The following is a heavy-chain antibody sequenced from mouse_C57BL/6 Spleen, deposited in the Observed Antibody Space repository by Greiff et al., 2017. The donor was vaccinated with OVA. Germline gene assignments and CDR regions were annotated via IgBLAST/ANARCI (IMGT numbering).Heavy chain of an antibody. Sequence: EVKLQESGAELVKPGASVKLSCTASGFNIKDYYMHWVKQRTEQGLEWIGRIDPEDGETKYAPKFQGKATITADTSSNTAYLQLSSLTSEDTAVYYCVHYYGSSPDWYFDVWGTGTTVTVSS. J-gene: IGHJ1*03. CDR2: IDPEDGET. D-gene: IGHD1-1*01. CDR1: GFNIKDYY. V-gene: IGHV14-2*01. CDR3: VHYYGSSPDWYFDV.